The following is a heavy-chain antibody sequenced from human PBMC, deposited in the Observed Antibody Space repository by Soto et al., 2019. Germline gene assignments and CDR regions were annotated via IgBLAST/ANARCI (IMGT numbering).Heavy chain of an antibody. CDR1: GGSISSSSYY. V-gene: IGHV4-39*01. CDR2: IYYSGST. CDR3: ARHPIEFYDFWSGYYFWFDP. Sequence: SETLSLTCTVSGGSISSSSYYWGWIRQPPGKGLEWIGSIYYSGSTYYNPSLKSRVTISVDTSKNQFSLKLSSVTAADTAVYYCARHPIEFYDFWSGYYFWFDPWGQGTLVTVSS. D-gene: IGHD3-3*01. J-gene: IGHJ5*02.